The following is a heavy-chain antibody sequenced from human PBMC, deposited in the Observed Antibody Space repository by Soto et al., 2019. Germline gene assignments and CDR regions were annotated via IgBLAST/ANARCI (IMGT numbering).Heavy chain of an antibody. CDR3: SRNAVNGDNRD. CDR2: VYYSGTT. J-gene: IGHJ4*02. Sequence: SETLSLTCTVSGGSMTISNYYWAWIRQPPGKGPEWIGSVYYSGTTYYGPSVRTRVTISIDTSRNQFSLKLPSVSVADTAVYYCSRNAVNGDNRDWGQGTLVTVSS. V-gene: IGHV4-39*01. D-gene: IGHD4-17*01. CDR1: GGSMTISNYY.